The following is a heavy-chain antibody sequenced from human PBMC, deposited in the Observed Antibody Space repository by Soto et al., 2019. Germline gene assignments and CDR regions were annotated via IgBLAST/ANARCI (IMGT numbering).Heavy chain of an antibody. CDR1: GFTFSSYG. D-gene: IGHD1-26*01. V-gene: IGHV3-30*18. CDR2: ISCDGSNK. J-gene: IGHJ4*02. CDR3: AKSERYSGYFDY. Sequence: QVQLVESGGGVVQPGRSLRLSCAASGFTFSSYGMHWVRQAPGKGLEWVAVISCDGSNKYYADSVKGRFTISRDNSKNTLYLQMNSLRAEDTAVYYCAKSERYSGYFDYWGQGTLVTVSS.